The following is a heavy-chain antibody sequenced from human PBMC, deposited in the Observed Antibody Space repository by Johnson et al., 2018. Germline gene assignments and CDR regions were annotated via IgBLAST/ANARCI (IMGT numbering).Heavy chain of an antibody. CDR3: ARGSVILGLDY. V-gene: IGHV4-59*01. CDR2: IYSSGNT. Sequence: QVQLQESAPGLVKPSETLSLTCTVSGGSIGSFYWNWVRQSPGKGLEWIGYIYSSGNTKYNPSLQSRVTISVDTSKNPFSLKLSSVTAADTAVYYCARGSVILGLDYWGHGTLVTVSS. J-gene: IGHJ4*01. D-gene: IGHD2-21*01. CDR1: GGSIGSFY.